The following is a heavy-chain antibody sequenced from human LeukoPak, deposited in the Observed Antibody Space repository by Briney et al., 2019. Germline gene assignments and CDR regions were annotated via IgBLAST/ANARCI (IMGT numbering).Heavy chain of an antibody. CDR2: ISFDGSNK. D-gene: IGHD2-2*01. Sequence: PGGSLRLSCAASGFTFRSYGMHWVRQAPGKGLEWVALISFDGSNKNYADSVKGRFTISRDNSKNTVFLQMNSLRAEDTAVYYCAREALRVGNDYWGQGTLVTVSS. V-gene: IGHV3-30*03. CDR3: AREALRVGNDY. J-gene: IGHJ4*02. CDR1: GFTFRSYG.